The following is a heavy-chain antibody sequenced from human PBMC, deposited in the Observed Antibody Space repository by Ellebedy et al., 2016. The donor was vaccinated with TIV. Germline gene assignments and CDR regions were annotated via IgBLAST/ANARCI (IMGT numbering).Heavy chain of an antibody. CDR2: ISSNSAYI. V-gene: IGHV3-21*01. CDR3: ARGGRFLEWLEY. CDR1: GFTFRTYT. Sequence: GESLKISXAASGFTFRTYTMNWVRQAPGKGLEWVSAISSNSAYIYYADSVKGRLTISRDNARNSMFLQMNSLRADDTAVYYCARGGRFLEWLEYWGQGTLVTVSS. J-gene: IGHJ4*02. D-gene: IGHD3-3*01.